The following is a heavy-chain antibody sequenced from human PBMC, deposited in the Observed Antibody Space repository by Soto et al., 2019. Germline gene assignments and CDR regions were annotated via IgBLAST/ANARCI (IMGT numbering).Heavy chain of an antibody. J-gene: IGHJ4*02. CDR2: ISYDGSNK. CDR3: AKDPDPYYDSSGYYYY. D-gene: IGHD3-22*01. Sequence: LRLSFAASGFTFSSYGMHWVRQAPGKGLEWVAVISYDGSNKYYADSVKGRFTISRDNSKNTLYLQMNSLRAEDTAVYYCAKDPDPYYDSSGYYYYWGQGTLVTVSS. V-gene: IGHV3-30*18. CDR1: GFTFSSYG.